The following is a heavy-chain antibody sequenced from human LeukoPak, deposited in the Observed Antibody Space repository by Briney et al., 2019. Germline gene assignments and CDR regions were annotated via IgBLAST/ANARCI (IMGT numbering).Heavy chain of an antibody. CDR1: GGSISSYY. Sequence: PETLSLTCTVSGGSISSYYWSWIRQPPGKGLEWIGYIYYSGSTNYNPSLKSRVTISVDTSKNQFSLKLSSVTAADTAVYYCASSEYYDFWSGPHAFDIWGQGTMVTVSS. CDR3: ASSEYYDFWSGPHAFDI. J-gene: IGHJ3*02. CDR2: IYYSGST. V-gene: IGHV4-59*01. D-gene: IGHD3-3*01.